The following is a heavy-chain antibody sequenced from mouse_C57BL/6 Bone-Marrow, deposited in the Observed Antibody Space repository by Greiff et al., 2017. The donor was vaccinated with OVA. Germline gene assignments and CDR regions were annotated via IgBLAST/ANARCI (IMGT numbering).Heavy chain of an antibody. V-gene: IGHV1-69*01. CDR2: IDPSDSYT. D-gene: IGHD1-1*01. J-gene: IGHJ1*03. CDR1: GYTFTSYW. CDR3: ARCYYYGSSWYFDV. Sequence: QVQLQQPGAELVMPWASVKLSCKASGYTFTSYWMHWVKQRPGQGLEWIGEIDPSDSYTNYNQKFKGKSTLTVDKSSSTAYMQLSSLTSEDSAVYYCARCYYYGSSWYFDVWGTGTTVTVSS.